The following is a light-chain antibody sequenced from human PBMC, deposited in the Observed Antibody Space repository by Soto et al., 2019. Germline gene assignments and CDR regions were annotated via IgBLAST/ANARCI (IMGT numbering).Light chain of an antibody. CDR3: QEDDNWPWT. V-gene: IGKV3-15*01. CDR1: QSISDT. Sequence: EIVMTQSPATLPVYTGGRATLSCRASQSISDTLAWYQQKPGQAPRLLIYGASRRGTGFPVRFSGSGSGTDFTLTISSLQSEDFAVYYCQEDDNWPWTFGQGTKVDI. J-gene: IGKJ1*01. CDR2: GAS.